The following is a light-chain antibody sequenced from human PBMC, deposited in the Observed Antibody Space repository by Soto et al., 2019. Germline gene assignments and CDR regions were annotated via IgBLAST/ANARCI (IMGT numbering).Light chain of an antibody. V-gene: IGKV3-11*01. J-gene: IGKJ1*01. CDR3: QQRSNWLWT. CDR2: GAS. Sequence: EIVMTQSPATLSVSPGERATLSCRASQSVSNNLAWYQQKPGQAPRLLIYGASTRATAIPARFSGSGSGTDFTLTISSLEPEDFAVYYCQQRSNWLWTFGQGTKVDIK. CDR1: QSVSNN.